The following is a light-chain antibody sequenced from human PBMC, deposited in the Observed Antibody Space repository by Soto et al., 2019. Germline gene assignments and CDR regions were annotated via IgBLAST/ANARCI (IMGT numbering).Light chain of an antibody. J-gene: IGKJ1*01. CDR1: QNIGSW. CDR3: LQSNTFPWT. V-gene: IGKV1-5*03. CDR2: KVS. Sequence: DIQMTQSPSTLSASVGDRVNMTCRASQNIGSWAAWDQQQPGKGPKFLINKVSNLESGVPSSISGSGAGTESTLTISSRQPEDVATYYCLQSNTFPWTGGQGTKVEIK.